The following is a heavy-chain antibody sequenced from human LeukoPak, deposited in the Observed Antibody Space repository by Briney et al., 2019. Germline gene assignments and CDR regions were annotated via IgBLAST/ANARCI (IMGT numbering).Heavy chain of an antibody. CDR3: ARETYYYDSSGEDAFDI. CDR1: AFTISRYS. D-gene: IGHD3-22*01. J-gene: IGHJ3*02. Sequence: GGSLRLSCAAYAFTISRYSMNWVRQAPGKGLEWVSYISSSSSIIYYADSVKGRFTISRNNAKNSLYLQMNSLRAEDTAVFYCARETYYYDSSGEDAFDIWGQGTMVTVSS. V-gene: IGHV3-48*01. CDR2: ISSSSSII.